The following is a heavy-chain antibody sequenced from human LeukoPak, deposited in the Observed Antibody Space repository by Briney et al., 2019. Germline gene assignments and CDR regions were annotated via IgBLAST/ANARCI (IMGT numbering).Heavy chain of an antibody. V-gene: IGHV4-34*01. J-gene: IGHJ6*03. CDR3: ARGMSVVVPAYYMDV. CDR1: GGSFTGYY. CDR2: IEHSGST. D-gene: IGHD2-2*01. Sequence: SETLSLTCAVYGGSFTGYYWNWIRQPPGKGLGWIGEIEHSGSTKYNPSLRSRVTISADTSKNQFSLKMSSVTAADTAVYYCARGMSVVVPAYYMDVWGKGTTVTVSS.